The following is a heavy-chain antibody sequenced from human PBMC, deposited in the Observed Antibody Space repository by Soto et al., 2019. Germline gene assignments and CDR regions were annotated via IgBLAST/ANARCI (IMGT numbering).Heavy chain of an antibody. J-gene: IGHJ4*02. D-gene: IGHD3-22*01. CDR3: ARDFSMTVVVGGY. V-gene: IGHV1-18*01. Sequence: QVQLVQSGAEVKKPGASVNVSCKASGYTFTSYGISWVRQAPGQGLEWMGWISAYNGDTKYAQRFQGRVTMTTDTSTSTAYMDLRSLRSDDTAVYYCARDFSMTVVVGGYWGQGTLVTVSS. CDR1: GYTFTSYG. CDR2: ISAYNGDT.